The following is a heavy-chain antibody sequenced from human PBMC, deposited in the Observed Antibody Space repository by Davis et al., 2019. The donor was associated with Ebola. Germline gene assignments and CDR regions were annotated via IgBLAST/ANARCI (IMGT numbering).Heavy chain of an antibody. CDR1: GGSFSGYY. J-gene: IGHJ5*02. CDR3: ARPVREPPAAFHNWFDP. CDR2: INHSGST. D-gene: IGHD2-2*01. Sequence: PSETLSLTCAVYGGSFSGYYWSWIRQPPGKGLEWIGEINHSGSTNYNPSLKSRVTISVDTSKNQFSLKLSSVTAADTAVYYCARPVREPPAAFHNWFDPWGQGTLVTVSS. V-gene: IGHV4-34*01.